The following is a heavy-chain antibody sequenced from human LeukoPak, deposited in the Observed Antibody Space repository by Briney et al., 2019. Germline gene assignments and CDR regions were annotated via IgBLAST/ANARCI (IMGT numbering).Heavy chain of an antibody. J-gene: IGHJ4*02. CDR2: IIPIFNTT. Sequence: SVKVSCKTSGGTFSSYAISWVRQAPGQGLEWMGGIIPIFNTTNYAQKFQARVTITADESTNTAYMELSSLRSEDTAVYYCATEYCTTSSCYPPFGYWGQGTPVTVSS. CDR1: GGTFSSYA. CDR3: ATEYCTTSSCYPPFGY. V-gene: IGHV1-69*13. D-gene: IGHD2-2*01.